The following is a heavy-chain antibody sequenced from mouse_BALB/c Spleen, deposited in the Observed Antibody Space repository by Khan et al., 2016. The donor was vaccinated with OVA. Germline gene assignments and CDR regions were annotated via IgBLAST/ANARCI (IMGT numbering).Heavy chain of an antibody. CDR2: INPRSDYT. D-gene: IGHD2-14*01. CDR3: ARRTTEYALDY. V-gene: IGHV1-4*01. Sequence: VQLQQSGAELARPGASVKMSCKASGYTFTSHTMHWVKQRPGQGLEWIGYINPRSDYTQYNQKFNDKATLTADISSSTAYMQLSSLTSADSAVYYCARRTTEYALDYWGQGTSVTVSS. CDR1: GYTFTSHT. J-gene: IGHJ4*01.